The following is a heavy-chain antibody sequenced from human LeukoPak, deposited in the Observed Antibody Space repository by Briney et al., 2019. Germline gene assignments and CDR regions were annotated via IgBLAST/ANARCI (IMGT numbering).Heavy chain of an antibody. D-gene: IGHD5-12*01. J-gene: IGHJ6*02. Sequence: SVKVSCNASGGTFSSYAIGGGRQAPGQGLEWMGSITPLLGLSNYAQKFQGRVTITADKSTSTAYMELSSLRSEDTAVYYCARVRDIAVDVWGQGTTVTVSS. V-gene: IGHV1-69*04. CDR1: GGTFSSYA. CDR3: ARVRDIAVDV. CDR2: ITPLLGLS.